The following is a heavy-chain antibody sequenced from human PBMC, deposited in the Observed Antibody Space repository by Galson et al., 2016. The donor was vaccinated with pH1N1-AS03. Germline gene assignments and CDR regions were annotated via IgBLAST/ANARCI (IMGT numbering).Heavy chain of an antibody. V-gene: IGHV1-2*02. CDR2: ININDGVT. D-gene: IGHD3-10*01. CDR3: ARGLKSMLRGVIDNYYGMDV. CDR1: GYIFSDYY. Sequence: SVKVSCKAPGYIFSDYYMHWVRQAPGQGLEWMAWININDGVTNYAQKFHGRVTMSRDTSISTAYMERSRLGSDDTAAYYCARGLKSMLRGVIDNYYGMDVWGRGTTVTVSS. J-gene: IGHJ6*02.